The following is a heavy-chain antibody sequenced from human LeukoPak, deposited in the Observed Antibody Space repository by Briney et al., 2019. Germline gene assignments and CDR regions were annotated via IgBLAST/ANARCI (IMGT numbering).Heavy chain of an antibody. D-gene: IGHD3-10*01. CDR1: GGSISSYY. J-gene: IGHJ4*02. Sequence: SETLSLTCTVSGGSISSYYWSWIRQPPGKGLEWIGYIYYSGSTNYNPSLKSRVTISVDTSKNQFSLKLSSVTAADTAVYYCAGDRGYYFDYWGQGTLVTVSS. V-gene: IGHV4-59*01. CDR2: IYYSGST. CDR3: AGDRGYYFDY.